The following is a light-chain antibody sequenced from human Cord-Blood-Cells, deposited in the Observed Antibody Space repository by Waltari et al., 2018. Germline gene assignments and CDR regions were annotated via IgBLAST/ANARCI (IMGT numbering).Light chain of an antibody. Sequence: QSALTQPASVSGSPGQSITISCTGTSSDVGCYNYVSWYQQHPGKAPKLMIYAVSNRPSGVSNRFSGSKSGNTASLTISGLQAEDEADYYCSSYTSSSTWVFGGGTKLTVL. V-gene: IGLV2-14*03. CDR1: SSDVGCYNY. CDR2: AVS. CDR3: SSYTSSSTWV. J-gene: IGLJ3*02.